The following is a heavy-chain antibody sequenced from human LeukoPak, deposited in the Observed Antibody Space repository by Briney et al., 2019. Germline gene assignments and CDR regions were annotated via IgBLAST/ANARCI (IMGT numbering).Heavy chain of an antibody. CDR2: ISSSSSYI. CDR1: GFTFSSYS. J-gene: IGHJ4*02. V-gene: IGHV3-21*01. D-gene: IGHD5-24*01. Sequence: GGSLRLSCAASGFTFSSYSMNWVRQAPGKGLEWVSSISSSSSYIYYADSVKGRFTISRGNAKNSLYLQMNSLRAEDTAVYYCARSVEMATITENYFDYWGQGTLVTVSS. CDR3: ARSVEMATITENYFDY.